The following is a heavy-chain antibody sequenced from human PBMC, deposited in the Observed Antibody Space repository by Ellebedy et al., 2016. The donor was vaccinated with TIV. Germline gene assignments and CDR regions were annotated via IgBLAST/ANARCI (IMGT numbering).Heavy chain of an antibody. V-gene: IGHV3-9*01. D-gene: IGHD6-6*01. CDR3: GKDVRENLVGIDH. Sequence: GGSLRLXXAASGFKFSEFAMHWVRQVPGKGLEWVSGINNNGGGIEYAASVRGRFTVFRDDARNSLFLQMNGLTIEDTAFYYCGKDVRENLVGIDHWGRGTLVTVSS. CDR2: INNNGGGI. J-gene: IGHJ4*02. CDR1: GFKFSEFA.